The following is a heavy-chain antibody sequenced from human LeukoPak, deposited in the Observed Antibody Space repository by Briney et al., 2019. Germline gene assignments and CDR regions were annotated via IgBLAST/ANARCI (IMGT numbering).Heavy chain of an antibody. CDR2: IYYSGST. CDR3: ARGINSQLTYYFDY. D-gene: IGHD1-1*01. V-gene: IGHV4-30-4*08. CDR1: GGSISSGDYY. J-gene: IGHJ4*02. Sequence: KPSETLSLTCTVSGGSISSGDYYWSWIRQPPGNGLEWIGYIYYSGSTYYTPSLKSRVTISVDTSKNQFSLKLSSVTAADTAVYYCARGINSQLTYYFDYWGQGTLVTVSS.